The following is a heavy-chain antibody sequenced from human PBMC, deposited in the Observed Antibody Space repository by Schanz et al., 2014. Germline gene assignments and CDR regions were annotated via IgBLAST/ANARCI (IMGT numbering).Heavy chain of an antibody. CDR1: GDSMKSHY. D-gene: IGHD3-3*01. CDR2: IFTGGSS. V-gene: IGHV4-4*07. CDR3: ARVSRGGVFDF. J-gene: IGHJ4*02. Sequence: QVQLRESGPRLVKPSETLSLNCTVSGDSMKSHYWTWIRQPAGQGLEWVGRIFTGGSSDYKRSFKSRITMYTQPSKKYCPLNLNSVPAADTAFYFCARVSRGGVFDFWGPGILVTVSS.